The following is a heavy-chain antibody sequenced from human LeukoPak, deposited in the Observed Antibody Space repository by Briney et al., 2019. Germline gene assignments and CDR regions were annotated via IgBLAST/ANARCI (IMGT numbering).Heavy chain of an antibody. D-gene: IGHD4-23*01. Sequence: SETLSLTCAVYGGSFSGYYWTWIRQPPGKGLEWIGEINHSGSTNYNPSLKSRVTISVDTSKNQFSLKLSSVTAADTAVYYCARGLMVAGNSDIGYWGQGTLVTVSS. CDR2: INHSGST. V-gene: IGHV4-34*01. CDR3: ARGLMVAGNSDIGY. J-gene: IGHJ4*02. CDR1: GGSFSGYY.